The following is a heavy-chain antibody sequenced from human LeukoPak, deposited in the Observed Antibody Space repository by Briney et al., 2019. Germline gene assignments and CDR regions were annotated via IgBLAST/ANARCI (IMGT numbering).Heavy chain of an antibody. D-gene: IGHD2-2*01. Sequence: SXKVSCKASGGTFISYTISWVRQAPGQGLEWMGRIIPILGIANYAQKFQGRVTITADKSTSTAYMELSSLRSEDTAVYYCARVPCSSTSCYRYYYYMDVWGKGTTVTVSS. V-gene: IGHV1-69*02. CDR2: IIPILGIA. J-gene: IGHJ6*03. CDR1: GGTFISYT. CDR3: ARVPCSSTSCYRYYYYMDV.